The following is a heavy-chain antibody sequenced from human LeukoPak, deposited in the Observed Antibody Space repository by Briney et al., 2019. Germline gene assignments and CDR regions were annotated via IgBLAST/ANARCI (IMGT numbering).Heavy chain of an antibody. V-gene: IGHV3-53*01. CDR3: AKAHYTSSWPLDY. CDR2: IYSGGST. Sequence: PGGSLRLSCAASGFTVSSNYMSWVRQAPGKGLEWVSVIYSGGSTYYADSVKGRFTISRDNSKNTLSLQMNDLRAEDTALYYCAKAHYTSSWPLDYWGRGTLVTVSS. J-gene: IGHJ4*02. CDR1: GFTVSSNY. D-gene: IGHD6-13*01.